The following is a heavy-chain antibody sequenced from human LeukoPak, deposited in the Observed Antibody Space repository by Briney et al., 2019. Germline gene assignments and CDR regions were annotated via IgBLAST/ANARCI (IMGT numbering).Heavy chain of an antibody. CDR2: IYPGDSDT. V-gene: IGHV5-51*01. CDR3: ASGIAVAGIGLDV. Sequence: GESLKISCKGSGYSFTSYWIGWVRQMPGKGLEWMGIIYPGDSDTRYSPSFQGQVTISADKSISTAYLQWSSLKASDTAIYYCASGIAVAGIGLDVWGQGTTVTVSS. J-gene: IGHJ6*02. CDR1: GYSFTSYW. D-gene: IGHD6-19*01.